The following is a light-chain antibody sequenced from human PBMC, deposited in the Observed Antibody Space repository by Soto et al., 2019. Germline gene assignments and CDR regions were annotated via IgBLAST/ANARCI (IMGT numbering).Light chain of an antibody. J-gene: IGLJ1*01. CDR3: SSWDGSLSGYV. V-gene: IGLV1-47*02. CDR1: SSNIGSNY. Sequence: QSVLTQPPSASGTPGQGVTLSCSGSSSNIGSNYVYWYQQLPGTAPKLLIYNNNQRPSGVPDRFSASKSGTSASLAIRGLRSDDEADYYCSSWDGSLSGYVFGAGTKVT. CDR2: NNN.